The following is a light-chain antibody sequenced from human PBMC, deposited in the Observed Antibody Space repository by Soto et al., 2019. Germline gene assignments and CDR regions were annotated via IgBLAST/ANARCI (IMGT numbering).Light chain of an antibody. V-gene: IGKV3-11*01. CDR3: QQRSNWIT. Sequence: EIVLTQSPATLSLSPGERATLSCRASQSVSSNLAWYQQKPGQSPRLLIYGASSRATGVPVRFSGSGSGTDFTLTISSLEPEDFAVYYCQQRSNWITFGQGTRLEIK. CDR1: QSVSSN. CDR2: GAS. J-gene: IGKJ5*01.